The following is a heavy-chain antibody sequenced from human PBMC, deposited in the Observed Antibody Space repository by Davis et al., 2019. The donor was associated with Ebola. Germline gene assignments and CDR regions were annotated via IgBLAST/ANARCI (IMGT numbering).Heavy chain of an antibody. V-gene: IGHV4-34*01. CDR2: IYYSGST. CDR1: GGSFSGYY. D-gene: IGHD3-9*01. Sequence: MPSETLSLTCAVYGGSFSGYYWSWIRQPPGKGLEWIGSIYYSGSTYHNPSLKSRVTISVDTSKNQFSLKLSSVTAADTAVYYCARGRYFDWLLLAPYYYYGMDVWGQGTTVTVSS. CDR3: ARGRYFDWLLLAPYYYYGMDV. J-gene: IGHJ6*02.